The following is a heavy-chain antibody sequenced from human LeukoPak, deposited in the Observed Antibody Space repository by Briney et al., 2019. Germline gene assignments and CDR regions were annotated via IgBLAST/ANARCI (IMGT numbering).Heavy chain of an antibody. V-gene: IGHV3-23*01. Sequence: GGSLRLSCAASGFTFSSYVMSWVRQAPGKGLEWVSAISGRGGRTYYADSVKGRFTISRDNAKNSLYLQMNSLRAEDTAVYYCASLSGSYFDYWGQGTLVTVSS. CDR1: GFTFSSYV. CDR2: ISGRGGRT. CDR3: ASLSGSYFDY. J-gene: IGHJ4*02. D-gene: IGHD1-26*01.